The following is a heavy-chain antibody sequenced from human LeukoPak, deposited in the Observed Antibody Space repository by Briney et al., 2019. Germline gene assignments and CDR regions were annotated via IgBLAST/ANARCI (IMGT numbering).Heavy chain of an antibody. CDR1: GFTFSSYS. V-gene: IGHV3-21*01. J-gene: IGHJ4*02. Sequence: PGGSLRLSCAASGFTFSSYSMNWVRQAPGKGLEWVSFISSSSSYIYYADSVKGRFTISRDNARNSLYLQMNSLRAEDTAVYYCARDNTATVKSVDYWGQGTLVTVSS. CDR2: ISSSSSYI. D-gene: IGHD5-18*01. CDR3: ARDNTATVKSVDY.